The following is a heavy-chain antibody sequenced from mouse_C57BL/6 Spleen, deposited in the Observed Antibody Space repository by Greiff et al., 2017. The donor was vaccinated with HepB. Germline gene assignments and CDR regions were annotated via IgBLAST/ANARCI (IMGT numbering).Heavy chain of an antibody. Sequence: QVQLKESGAELARPGASVKMSCKASGYTFTSYTMHWVKQRPGQGLEWIGYINPSSGYTKYNQKFKDKATLTADKSSSTAYMQLSSLTPEDSAVYYCARVRGGYFDYWGQGTTLTVSS. J-gene: IGHJ2*01. CDR1: GYTFTSYT. CDR2: INPSSGYT. CDR3: ARVRGGYFDY. V-gene: IGHV1-4*01.